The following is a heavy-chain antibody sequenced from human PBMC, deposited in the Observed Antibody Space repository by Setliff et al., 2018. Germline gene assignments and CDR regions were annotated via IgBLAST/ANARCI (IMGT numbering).Heavy chain of an antibody. CDR1: GGSIGSSF. V-gene: IGHV4-39*07. CDR2: IYYTGNT. CDR3: ARVVPLGGTDR. J-gene: IGHJ5*02. D-gene: IGHD1-1*01. Sequence: LSLTCTVSGGSIGSSFWNWIRQSPGKGLEWIGTIYYTGNTYYNPSLKSRVTISVDTSKNQFSLNLSSVTAADTAIYYCARVVPLGGTDRWGQGTLVTVSS.